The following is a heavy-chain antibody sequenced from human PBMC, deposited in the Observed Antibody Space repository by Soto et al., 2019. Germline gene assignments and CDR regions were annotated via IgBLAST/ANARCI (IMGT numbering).Heavy chain of an antibody. V-gene: IGHV3-30-3*01. CDR2: ISYDGTNR. CDR3: ARESSAPVTTGAGGSAKDY. J-gene: IGHJ4*02. D-gene: IGHD4-17*01. CDR1: GLTFSNYA. Sequence: QVHLVESGGGVVQPGRSLRLSCAASGLTFSNYAMHWVRQAPGKGLEWVAFISYDGTNRCYPDSVKGRFTISRDNSKNXLXXQMNSLKTEDTAVYYCARESSAPVTTGAGGSAKDYWGQGTLVTVSS.